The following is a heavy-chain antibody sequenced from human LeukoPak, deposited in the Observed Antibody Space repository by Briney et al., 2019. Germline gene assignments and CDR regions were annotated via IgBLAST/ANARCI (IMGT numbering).Heavy chain of an antibody. V-gene: IGHV4-38-2*02. CDR2: IYHSGST. D-gene: IGHD2-15*01. CDR1: GYSISSGYY. Sequence: PSETLSLTCTVSGYSISSGYYWGWIRQPPGKGLEWIGSIYHSGSTYYNPSLKSRVTMSVDTSKNQFSLKLSSVTAADTAVYYCARGAADWYFDLWGRGTLVTVSS. J-gene: IGHJ2*01. CDR3: ARGAADWYFDL.